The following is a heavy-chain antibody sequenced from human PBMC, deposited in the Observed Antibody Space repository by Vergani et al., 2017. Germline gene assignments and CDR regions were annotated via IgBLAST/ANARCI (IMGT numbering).Heavy chain of an antibody. V-gene: IGHV4-38-2*01. D-gene: IGHD6-19*01. CDR2: IYHSGST. CDR3: AIGTIAVAVGFDY. CDR1: GYSISSGYY. J-gene: IGHJ4*02. Sequence: QVQLQESGPGLVKPSETLSLTCAVSGYSISSGYYWGWIRQPPGKGLEWIGSIYHSGSTYYNAPLKSRVTISVDTSKNQFSLKLTSVTAADTAVYYCAIGTIAVAVGFDYWGQGTLVTVSS.